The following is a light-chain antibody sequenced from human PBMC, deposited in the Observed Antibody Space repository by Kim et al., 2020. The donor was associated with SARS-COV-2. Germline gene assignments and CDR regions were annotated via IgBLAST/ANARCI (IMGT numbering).Light chain of an antibody. CDR1: QSVSSSY. CDR3: QQYGTSPLMYT. V-gene: IGKV3-20*01. J-gene: IGKJ2*01. Sequence: PGESATLSCRASQSVSSSYLAWYQQKPGQAPRLLIYSASSRASGIPDRFSGSGSGTDFTLTITRVEPEDFAVYYCQQYGTSPLMYTFGQGTKLEI. CDR2: SAS.